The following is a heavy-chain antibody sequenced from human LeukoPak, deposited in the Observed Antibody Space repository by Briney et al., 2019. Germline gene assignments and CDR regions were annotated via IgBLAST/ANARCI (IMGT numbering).Heavy chain of an antibody. CDR3: AKAPVPSCRGAFCYPFGS. V-gene: IGHV3-23*01. CDR1: GFTFSSYA. Sequence: PGGSLRLSCAASGFTFSSYAMSWVRQAPGKGLEWVSAISGSGGSTYYADSVKGRFTISRDNSRNTMYLQMNSLRAEDAAVYYCAKAPVPSCRGAFCYPFGSWGQGTVVTVSS. J-gene: IGHJ4*02. CDR2: ISGSGGST. D-gene: IGHD2-15*01.